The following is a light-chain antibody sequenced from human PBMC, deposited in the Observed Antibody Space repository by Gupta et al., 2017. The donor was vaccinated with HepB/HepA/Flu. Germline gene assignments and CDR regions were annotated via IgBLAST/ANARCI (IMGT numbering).Light chain of an antibody. CDR1: SSNIGAGYD. CDR3: QSYDNSLSAHVV. J-gene: IGLJ2*01. V-gene: IGLV1-40*01. Sequence: QSVLTQPPSVSGAPGQRVTISCTGSSSNIGAGYDVPCYQQLPGTAPTLLIYGTSNRPSGVPDRCSGSKSGTSAAPAITGLQAEEEADDYCQSYDNSLSAHVVFGGGTKLTVL. CDR2: GTS.